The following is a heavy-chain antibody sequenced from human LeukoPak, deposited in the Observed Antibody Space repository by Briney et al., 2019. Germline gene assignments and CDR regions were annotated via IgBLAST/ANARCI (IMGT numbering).Heavy chain of an antibody. Sequence: GGSLRLSCTVSGFTVSSNSMNWVRQAPGKGLEWVANIKHDGSEKYYVDSMKGRFTISRDNAKKSLYLQMNSLRAEDTAVYYCARGGESYYGSGSHDYWGQGTLVTVSS. V-gene: IGHV3-7*01. CDR1: GFTVSSNS. D-gene: IGHD3-10*01. J-gene: IGHJ4*02. CDR2: IKHDGSEK. CDR3: ARGGESYYGSGSHDY.